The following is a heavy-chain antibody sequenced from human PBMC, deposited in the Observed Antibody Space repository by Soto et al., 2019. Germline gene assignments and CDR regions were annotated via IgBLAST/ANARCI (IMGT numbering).Heavy chain of an antibody. CDR3: ARDIAVACTRRGVRLSDY. CDR2: ISSSGSSI. CDR1: GFTFSDYY. D-gene: IGHD6-19*01. Sequence: QVQLVAAGGCLVKPAGSLRLSCAASGFTFSDYYMSCVRQAPGTGLEWVSYISSSGSSIYHTESVKGRFTISRDNANNSLYLQMNSLRAVDPAVYYCARDIAVACTRRGVRLSDYWGQGTMVTVSS. V-gene: IGHV3-11*01. J-gene: IGHJ4*02.